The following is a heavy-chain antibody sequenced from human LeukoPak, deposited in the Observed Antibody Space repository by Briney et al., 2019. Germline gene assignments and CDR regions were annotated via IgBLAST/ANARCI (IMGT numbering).Heavy chain of an antibody. J-gene: IGHJ3*02. D-gene: IGHD2-15*01. V-gene: IGHV3-30*18. CDR3: AKSLAVMYAFDI. Sequence: SGRSLRLSCAASGFTFSSYGMHWVRQAPGKGLEWVAVISYDGSNKYYADSVKGRFTISRDNSKNTLYLQMNSLRAEDTAVYYCAKSLAVMYAFDIWGQGTMVTVSS. CDR2: ISYDGSNK. CDR1: GFTFSSYG.